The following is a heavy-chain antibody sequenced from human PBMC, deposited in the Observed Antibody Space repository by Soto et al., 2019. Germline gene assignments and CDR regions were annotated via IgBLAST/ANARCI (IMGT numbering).Heavy chain of an antibody. CDR1: GNTFTSYY. CDR3: ARGRASGSYYLLDY. Sequence: ASVKVSCKGSGNTFTSYYINWVLEATGHGLEWMGWINPNSGNIGYAQKFQGRVTMTRDTAIRTAYMEVSRLRSDDTAVYYCARGRASGSYYLLDYWGQGTLVTVSS. V-gene: IGHV1-8*01. CDR2: INPNSGNI. J-gene: IGHJ4*02. D-gene: IGHD3-10*01.